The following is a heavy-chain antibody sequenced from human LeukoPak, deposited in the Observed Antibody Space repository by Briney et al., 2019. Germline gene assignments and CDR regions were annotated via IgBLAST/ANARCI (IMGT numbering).Heavy chain of an antibody. D-gene: IGHD6-13*01. J-gene: IGHJ4*02. Sequence: GGSLRLSCAASGFTFSSYAMSWVRQAPGKGLEWVSANSGSGGSTYYADSVKGRFTISRDNSKNTLYLQMNSLRAEDTAVYYCARSIVPDGTSPFDYWGQGTLVTVSS. CDR2: NSGSGGST. CDR3: ARSIVPDGTSPFDY. CDR1: GFTFSSYA. V-gene: IGHV3-23*01.